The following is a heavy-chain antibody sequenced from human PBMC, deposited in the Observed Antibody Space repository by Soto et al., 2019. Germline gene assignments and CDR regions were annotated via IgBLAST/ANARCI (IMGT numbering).Heavy chain of an antibody. CDR3: ARGAGTTFDAFDT. CDR1: GESSIGYY. D-gene: IGHD1-7*01. J-gene: IGHJ3*02. CDR2: TNHSGST. V-gene: IGHV4-34*01. Sequence: SLAGPVYGESSIGYYWSLIRQPPGKGLEWIGETNHSGSTNYNPSLKSRVTISVDTSKNQFSLKLSSVTAAGTAVYYCARGAGTTFDAFDTWGQGTMV.